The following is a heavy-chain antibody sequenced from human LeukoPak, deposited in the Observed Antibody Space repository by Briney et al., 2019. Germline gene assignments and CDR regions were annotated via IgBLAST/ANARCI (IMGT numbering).Heavy chain of an antibody. D-gene: IGHD2-8*01. CDR2: INAGNGNT. V-gene: IGHV1-3*01. J-gene: IGHJ6*02. CDR1: GYTLTSYA. Sequence: ASVKVSCKASGYTLTSYAMHWVRQAPGQRLEWMGWINAGNGNTKYSQKFQGRVTITRDTSASTAYMELSSLRSEDTAVYYCAREYGIYGMDVWGQGTTVTVSS. CDR3: AREYGIYGMDV.